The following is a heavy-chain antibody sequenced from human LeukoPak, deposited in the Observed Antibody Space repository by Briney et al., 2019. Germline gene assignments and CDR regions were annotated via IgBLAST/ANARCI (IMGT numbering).Heavy chain of an antibody. Sequence: ASVKVSCKASGGTFSSYAISWVRQAPGQGLEWMGRIIPILGIANYAQKFQGRVTITADKSTSTAYMELSSLRSEDTAVYYCARDSSSGAVFDYWGQGTLVTVSS. CDR1: GGTFSSYA. V-gene: IGHV1-69*04. CDR2: IIPILGIA. D-gene: IGHD6-6*01. J-gene: IGHJ4*02. CDR3: ARDSSSGAVFDY.